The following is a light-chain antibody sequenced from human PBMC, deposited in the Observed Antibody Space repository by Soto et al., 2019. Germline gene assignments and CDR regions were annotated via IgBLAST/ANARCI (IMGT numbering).Light chain of an antibody. CDR3: QQYGSSIT. CDR1: QAVNTR. Sequence: EIVLTQSPATLCSFPGDRVTLSCRASQAVNTRLAWYQHKPGQAPRLLIYDASNRATGIPARFSGSGSGTDFTLTISSLEPEDLAVFYCQQYGSSITFGQGTRLEI. J-gene: IGKJ5*01. V-gene: IGKV3D-11*03. CDR2: DAS.